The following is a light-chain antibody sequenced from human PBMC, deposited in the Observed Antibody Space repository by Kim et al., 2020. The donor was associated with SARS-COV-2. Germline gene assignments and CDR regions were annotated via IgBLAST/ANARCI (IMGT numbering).Light chain of an antibody. CDR3: TSYAGSNWV. Sequence: PGQSVTLSCTGTSSDVGDYNSVSWYQQHPGKAPKLMIYDVSKRPSGVPDRFSGSKSGNTASLTVSGLQADDEADYYCTSYAGSNWVFGGGTQLTVL. CDR2: DVS. CDR1: SSDVGDYNS. J-gene: IGLJ3*02. V-gene: IGLV2-8*01.